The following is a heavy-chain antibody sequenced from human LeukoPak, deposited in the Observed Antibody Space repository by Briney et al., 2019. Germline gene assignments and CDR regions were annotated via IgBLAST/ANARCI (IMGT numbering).Heavy chain of an antibody. D-gene: IGHD3-10*01. Sequence: SVKVSCKASGYTFTTYGISWVRQAPGQGLEWMGGIIPIFGTANYAQKFQGRVTITADESTSTAYMELSSLRSEDTAVYYCARGLYGSGSTRLYYYYYGMDVWGQGTTVTVSS. CDR1: GYTFTTYG. CDR2: IIPIFGTA. CDR3: ARGLYGSGSTRLYYYYYGMDV. V-gene: IGHV1-69*13. J-gene: IGHJ6*02.